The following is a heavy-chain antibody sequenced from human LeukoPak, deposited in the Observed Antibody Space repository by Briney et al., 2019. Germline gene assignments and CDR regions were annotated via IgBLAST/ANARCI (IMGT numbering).Heavy chain of an antibody. V-gene: IGHV3-23*01. CDR1: GFTFSGYA. CDR2: ISGSGGST. D-gene: IGHD1-26*01. Sequence: GGSLSLSCAASGFTFSGYAMSWVRQPPGKGLEWVSAISGSGGSTYYADSVKGRFTISRDNSKNTLYLQMNSLRAEDTAVYYCAKDPGVGAYDYWGQGTLVTVSS. CDR3: AKDPGVGAYDY. J-gene: IGHJ4*02.